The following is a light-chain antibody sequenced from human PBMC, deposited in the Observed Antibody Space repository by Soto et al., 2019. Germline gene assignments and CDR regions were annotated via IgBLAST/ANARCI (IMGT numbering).Light chain of an antibody. CDR2: DVS. CDR3: SSYIGSSLV. Sequence: QSALTQPASMSGSPGQSITIPCTGSTSDIGGYKYVSWYQQYPGQAPKLIIYDVSDRPSGVSHRFSGSKSGDTASLTISGLQADDDADYYCSSYIGSSLVFGGGTKLTVL. CDR1: TSDIGGYKY. J-gene: IGLJ2*01. V-gene: IGLV2-14*03.